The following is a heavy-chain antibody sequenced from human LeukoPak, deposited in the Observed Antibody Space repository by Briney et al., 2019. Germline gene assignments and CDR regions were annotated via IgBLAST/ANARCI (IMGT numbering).Heavy chain of an antibody. CDR3: PRRAYDILTGYSSRYYYGMDV. J-gene: IGHJ6*02. Sequence: KPGGSLRLSCAASGFTFSSYSTNWVRQAPGKGLEWVSSISSSSSYIYYADSVKGRFTISRDNAKNSLYLQMNSLRAEDTAVYYWPRRAYDILTGYSSRYYYGMDVRGQGTTVTVSS. D-gene: IGHD3-9*01. V-gene: IGHV3-21*01. CDR1: GFTFSSYS. CDR2: ISSSSSYI.